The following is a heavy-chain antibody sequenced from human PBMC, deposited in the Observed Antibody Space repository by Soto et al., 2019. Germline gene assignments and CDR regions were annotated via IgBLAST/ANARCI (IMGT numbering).Heavy chain of an antibody. J-gene: IGHJ3*02. V-gene: IGHV3-74*01. CDR3: ARWTGAFDI. CDR2: INSDGSST. CDR1: GFTFRISW. D-gene: IGHD3-10*01. Sequence: VRRSCAASGFTFRISWMHWVRQAPGKGLVWVSRINSDGSSTSYADSVKGRFTISRDNAKNTLYLQMNSLRAEDTAVYYCARWTGAFDIWGQGTLVNVSS.